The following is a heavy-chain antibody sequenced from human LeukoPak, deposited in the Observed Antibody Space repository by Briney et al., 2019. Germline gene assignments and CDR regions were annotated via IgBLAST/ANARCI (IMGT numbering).Heavy chain of an antibody. CDR2: IYYSGST. V-gene: IGHV4-39*07. D-gene: IGHD2-21*02. CDR3: ARDFTLAYCGGDCYSIHY. CDR1: GGSISSSSYY. Sequence: SETLSLTCTVSGGSISSSSYYWGWIRQPPGKGLEWIGSIYYSGSTYYNPSLKSRVTISVDTSKNQFSLKLSSVTAADTAVYYCARDFTLAYCGGDCYSIHYWGQGTLVTVSS. J-gene: IGHJ4*02.